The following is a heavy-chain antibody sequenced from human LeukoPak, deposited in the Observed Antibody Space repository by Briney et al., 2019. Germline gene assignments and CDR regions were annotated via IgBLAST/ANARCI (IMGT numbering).Heavy chain of an antibody. Sequence: GASVKVSCKASGGTFSSYAISWVRQAPGQGLEWMGRIIPILGIANYAQKFQGRVTITADKSTSTAYMELSSLRSEDTAVYYCATPPENYYDSSSYYYWGQGTLVTVSS. CDR1: GGTFSSYA. CDR2: IIPILGIA. CDR3: ATPPENYYDSSSYYY. V-gene: IGHV1-69*04. D-gene: IGHD3-22*01. J-gene: IGHJ4*02.